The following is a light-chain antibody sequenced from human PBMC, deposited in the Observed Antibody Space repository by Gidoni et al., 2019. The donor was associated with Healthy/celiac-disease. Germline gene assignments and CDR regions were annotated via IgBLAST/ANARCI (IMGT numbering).Light chain of an antibody. J-gene: IGKJ2*01. CDR2: LGS. CDR3: MQALQTPRYT. Sequence: DIVMTQSPLSLPVTPGEPASISCRSSQSLLHSNGYNYLDWYLQKPGQSPQLLIYLGSNRASGVPVRFSGSGSGTDFTLKISRVEAEDVGVYYCMQALQTPRYTFGQGTKLEIK. CDR1: QSLLHSNGYNY. V-gene: IGKV2-28*01.